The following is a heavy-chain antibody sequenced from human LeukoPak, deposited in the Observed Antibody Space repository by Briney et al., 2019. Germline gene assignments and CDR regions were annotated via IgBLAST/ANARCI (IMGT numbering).Heavy chain of an antibody. CDR1: GYTFTGYY. D-gene: IGHD5-18*01. CDR3: ARDTAMVSHFDY. CDR2: IKPNSSGT. J-gene: IGHJ4*02. Sequence: GASVTVSCKASGYTFTGYYMHWVRQAPGQGLEWMGWIKPNSSGTNYAQKFQGRVTMTRDTSISTAYMELSRLRSDDTAVYYCARDTAMVSHFDYWGQGTLVTVSS. V-gene: IGHV1-2*02.